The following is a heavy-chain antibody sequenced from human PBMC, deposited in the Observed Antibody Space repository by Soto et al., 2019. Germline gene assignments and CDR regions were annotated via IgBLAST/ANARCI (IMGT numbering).Heavy chain of an antibody. Sequence: QLQLQESGPGLVKPSETLSLACTVSGGSISSNSYYWDWIRQPPGKGLEWIGSMYYSGATYHNPSLQIRVPISVDTSTNQFRLHLSSVTAADTPIYYCARHAAYDSVWGKSDGSDYWGQGTLVTVSS. J-gene: IGHJ4*02. CDR2: MYYSGAT. CDR1: GGSISSNSYY. D-gene: IGHD3-16*01. V-gene: IGHV4-39*01. CDR3: ARHAAYDSVWGKSDGSDY.